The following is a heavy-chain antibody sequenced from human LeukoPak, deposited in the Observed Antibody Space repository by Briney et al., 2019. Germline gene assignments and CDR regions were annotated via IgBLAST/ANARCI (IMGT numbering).Heavy chain of an antibody. CDR3: ARAAAGTNWFDP. D-gene: IGHD6-13*01. V-gene: IGHV1-46*01. CDR1: GYTFTSYY. CDR2: INPSGGST. J-gene: IGHJ5*02. Sequence: ASVKVSCKASGYTFTSYYMHWVRQAPGQGLEWMGIINPSGGSTSYAQKFQGRVTMTRDMSTSTVYMELSSLRSEDTAEYYCARAAAGTNWFDPWGQGTLVTVSS.